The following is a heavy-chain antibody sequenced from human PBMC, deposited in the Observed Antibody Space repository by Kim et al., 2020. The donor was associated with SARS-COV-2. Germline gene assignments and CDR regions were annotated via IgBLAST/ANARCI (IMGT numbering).Heavy chain of an antibody. CDR3: AREGFEP. Sequence: SETLSLTCTVSGYSITTGYYWGWLRQSPGKGLEWIGSVYQSGKTYYNPSLESRATVSVDIYRNQFFLTLTSVTAADTAVYFCAREGFEPWGQGHLVTVSS. V-gene: IGHV4-38-2*02. CDR2: VYQSGKT. J-gene: IGHJ5*02. CDR1: GYSITTGYY.